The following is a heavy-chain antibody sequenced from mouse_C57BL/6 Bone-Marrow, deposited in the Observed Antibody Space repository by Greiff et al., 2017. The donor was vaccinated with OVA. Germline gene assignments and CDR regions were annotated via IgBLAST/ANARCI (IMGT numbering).Heavy chain of an antibody. J-gene: IGHJ2*01. CDR3: AIDSSGYNYFDY. CDR2: INPNYGTT. Sequence: SGPELVKPGASVKISCKAPGYSFTDSNMNWVKQSNGKSLEWIGVINPNYGTTSYNLKFKGKATLTVDQSSSTAYMQLNSLTSEDSAVYYCAIDSSGYNYFDYWGQGTTLTVSS. V-gene: IGHV1-39*01. CDR1: GYSFTDSN. D-gene: IGHD3-2*02.